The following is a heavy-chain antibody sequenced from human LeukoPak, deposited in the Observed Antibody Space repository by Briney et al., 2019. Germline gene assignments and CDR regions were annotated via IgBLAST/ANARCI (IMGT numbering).Heavy chain of an antibody. V-gene: IGHV3-7*05. J-gene: IGHJ5*02. CDR2: IKQDGSEK. CDR3: ASDGYPFDH. Sequence: PGGSLRLSCSASGSTFSSDGMSWVRQAPGKGLEWVANIKQDGSEKYYVGSVKGRFTISRDNAKKSLYLQMNSLRAEDTAVYYCASDGYPFDHWGQGTLVTVSS. CDR1: GSTFSSDG. D-gene: IGHD5-12*01.